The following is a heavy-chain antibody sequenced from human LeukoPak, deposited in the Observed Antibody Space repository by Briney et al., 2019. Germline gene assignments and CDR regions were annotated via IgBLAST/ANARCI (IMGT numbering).Heavy chain of an antibody. Sequence: PGGSLRLSCAASRFSFSSYSMNWVRQARGKGLEWVSSIDWSSTYTYYADSVKGRFTISRDNAKNSLYLQMNNLRAEDTAVYYCARDYSGWSRDYWGQGTLVTVSS. CDR1: RFSFSSYS. D-gene: IGHD6-19*01. J-gene: IGHJ4*02. CDR2: IDWSSTYT. V-gene: IGHV3-21*01. CDR3: ARDYSGWSRDY.